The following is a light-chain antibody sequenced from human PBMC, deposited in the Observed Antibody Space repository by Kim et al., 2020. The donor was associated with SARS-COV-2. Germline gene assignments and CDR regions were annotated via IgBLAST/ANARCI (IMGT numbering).Light chain of an antibody. V-gene: IGKV3-20*01. CDR1: QSVGSCY. CDR2: RAS. Sequence: EIVLTQSPGTLSLSPGDRATLSCRASQSVGSCYLAWYQQKPGQAPRLLIFRASTRATGIPDRFSGSESGTDFSLTISRLEPEDFAVYYCQQYGSSPYTFGQGTKLEI. J-gene: IGKJ2*01. CDR3: QQYGSSPYT.